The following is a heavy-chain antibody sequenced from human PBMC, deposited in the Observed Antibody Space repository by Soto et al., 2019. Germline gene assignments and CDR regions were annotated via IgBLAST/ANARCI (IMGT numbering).Heavy chain of an antibody. CDR2: MLYDGSNK. Sequence: PGGSLRLSCAASGFTFSNYAFHWVRQAPGKGLEWVAVMLYDGSNKYYADSVKGRFTISRDNSKNTLYLQINSLRAEDTAVYFCAKELVNSGWTYFDYWGQGTLVTVSS. CDR1: GFTFSNYA. CDR3: AKELVNSGWTYFDY. V-gene: IGHV3-30-3*01. J-gene: IGHJ4*02. D-gene: IGHD6-19*01.